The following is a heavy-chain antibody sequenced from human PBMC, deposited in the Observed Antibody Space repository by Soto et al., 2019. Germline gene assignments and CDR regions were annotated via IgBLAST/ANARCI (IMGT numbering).Heavy chain of an antibody. V-gene: IGHV3-23*01. CDR3: ASNHYGDYGEEVDYMDV. CDR1: GFTFSSYA. D-gene: IGHD4-17*01. CDR2: ISGSGGST. J-gene: IGHJ6*03. Sequence: PGGSLRLSCAASGFTFSSYAMSWVRQAPGKGLEWVSAISGSGGSTYYADSVKGRFTISRDNSKNTLYLQMNSLRAEDTAVYYCASNHYGDYGEEVDYMDVWGKGTTVTVSS.